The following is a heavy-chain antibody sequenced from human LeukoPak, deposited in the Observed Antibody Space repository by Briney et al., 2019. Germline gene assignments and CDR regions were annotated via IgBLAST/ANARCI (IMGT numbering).Heavy chain of an antibody. D-gene: IGHD3-9*01. Sequence: SETLSLTCAVYGGSFSGYYWSWIRQPPGKGLEWIGEINHSGSTSYNPSLKSRVTISVDKSKNQFSLKLSSVTAADTAVYYCARTYDILTGYPNWFDPWGQGTLVTVSS. CDR2: INHSGST. CDR3: ARTYDILTGYPNWFDP. J-gene: IGHJ5*02. CDR1: GGSFSGYY. V-gene: IGHV4-34*01.